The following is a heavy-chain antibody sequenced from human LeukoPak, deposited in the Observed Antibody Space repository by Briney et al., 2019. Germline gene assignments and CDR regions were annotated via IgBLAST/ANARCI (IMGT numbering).Heavy chain of an antibody. CDR2: IYYSGST. CDR3: ASTSRTSCSFDY. J-gene: IGHJ4*02. D-gene: IGHD2-2*01. V-gene: IGHV4-30-4*08. Sequence: SQTLSLTCTVSGGSISSGDYYWSWIRHPPGKGLEWIGYIYYSGSTYYNPSLKSRVTISVDTSKNQFSLKLSSVTAADTAVYYCASTSRTSCSFDYWGQGTLVTVPS. CDR1: GGSISSGDYY.